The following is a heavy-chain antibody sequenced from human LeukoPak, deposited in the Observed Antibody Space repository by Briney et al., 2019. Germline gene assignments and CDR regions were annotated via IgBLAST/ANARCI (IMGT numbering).Heavy chain of an antibody. CDR2: ISAYSGST. Sequence: ASVKVSCKASGGTFSSYAISWVRQAPGQGLEWMGWISAYSGSTNYAQKFQGRVTMTTDTSTSTAYMELTSLRSDDTAVYYCARDSHRSTIFGVIIPLGFDYWGQGTLVTVSS. J-gene: IGHJ4*02. CDR1: GGTFSSYA. D-gene: IGHD3-3*01. CDR3: ARDSHRSTIFGVIIPLGFDY. V-gene: IGHV1-18*01.